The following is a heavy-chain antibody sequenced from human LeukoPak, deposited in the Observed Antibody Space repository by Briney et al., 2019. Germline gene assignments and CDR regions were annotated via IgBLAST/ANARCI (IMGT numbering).Heavy chain of an antibody. D-gene: IGHD6-13*01. CDR2: ISGSGGST. Sequence: GGFLRLSCAASGFTFSSYAMSWVRQAPGKGLEWVSAISGSGGSTYYADSVKGRFTISRDNSKNTLYLQMNSLRAEDTAVYYCAKGVRVTRYSSSWSNWGQGTLVTVSS. CDR1: GFTFSSYA. CDR3: AKGVRVTRYSSSWSN. J-gene: IGHJ4*02. V-gene: IGHV3-23*01.